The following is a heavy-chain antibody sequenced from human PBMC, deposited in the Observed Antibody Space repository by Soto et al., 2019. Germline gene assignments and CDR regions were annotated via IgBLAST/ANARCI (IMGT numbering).Heavy chain of an antibody. J-gene: IGHJ4*02. D-gene: IGHD1-26*01. CDR1: GFTFSSYA. CDR3: AKDTGSYYVENSDY. V-gene: IGHV3-23*01. CDR2: ISGSGGST. Sequence: PGGSLRLSCAASGFTFSSYAMSWVRQAPGKGLEWVSAISGSGGSTYYAGSVKGRFTISRDNSKNTLYLQMNSLRAEDTAVYYCAKDTGSYYVENSDYWGQGTLVTVSS.